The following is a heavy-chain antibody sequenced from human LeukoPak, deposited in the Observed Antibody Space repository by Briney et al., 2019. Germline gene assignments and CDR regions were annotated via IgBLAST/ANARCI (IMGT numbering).Heavy chain of an antibody. J-gene: IGHJ4*02. V-gene: IGHV4-4*02. D-gene: IGHD1-1*01. CDR1: GDSSSNTNW. CDR3: ARLTRRSGNYFDS. Sequence: SGTLSLTCAVSGDSSSNTNWWSWVRQPPRKGLEWIGEIYHNGSTNYSPSLKSRVTISVDKSKNQVSLKLSSVTAADTAVYYCARLTRRSGNYFDSWGQGTLVTVSS. CDR2: IYHNGST.